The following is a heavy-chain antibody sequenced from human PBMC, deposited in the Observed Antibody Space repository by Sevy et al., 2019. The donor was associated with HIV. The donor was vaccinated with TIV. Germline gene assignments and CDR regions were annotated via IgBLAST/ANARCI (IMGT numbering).Heavy chain of an antibody. CDR2: INYSGIT. CDR3: VGPKLTYINGWHYLDY. D-gene: IGHD6-19*01. CDR1: GASISSSGYC. Sequence: SDTLSLTCTVSGASISSSGYCWGWIRQPPGKGLEWIASINYSGITFYNPSLKSRVTISADTSKNQFSLRLSSVTAADSSIYFCVGPKLTYINGWHYLDYWGQGTVVTVSS. V-gene: IGHV4-39*01. J-gene: IGHJ4*02.